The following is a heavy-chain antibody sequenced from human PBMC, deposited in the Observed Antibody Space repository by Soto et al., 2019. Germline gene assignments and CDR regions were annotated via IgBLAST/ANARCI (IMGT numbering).Heavy chain of an antibody. J-gene: IGHJ3*02. CDR1: GGTFNVCT. V-gene: IGHV1-69*02. CDR2: IIPMLAIT. CDR3: ALGSWSGETFDI. D-gene: IGHD6-13*01. Sequence: QVQLVQSGAEVKKPGSSVKVSCKASGGTFNVCTIIWVRQAPGQGLEWMGRIIPMLAITNYAQRFQGRVTLTADTSTTTAYMELSSLTSEDTAVYYCALGSWSGETFDIWGQGTLVTVSS.